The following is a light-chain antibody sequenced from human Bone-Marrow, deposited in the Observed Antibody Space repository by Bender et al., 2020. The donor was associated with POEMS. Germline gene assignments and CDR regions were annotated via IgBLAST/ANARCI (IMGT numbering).Light chain of an antibody. J-gene: IGLJ3*02. CDR1: RSDIGAYNY. CDR3: STFTTSSTQV. CDR2: DVS. V-gene: IGLV2-14*03. Sequence: QSALTQPASVSGSPGQSITISCTGSRSDIGAYNYVSWYRQHPGKAPKLIIFDVSIRPSGVSNRFSASKSGNTASLTISGLQAEDEDDYYCSTFTTSSTQVFGGGTKVTVL.